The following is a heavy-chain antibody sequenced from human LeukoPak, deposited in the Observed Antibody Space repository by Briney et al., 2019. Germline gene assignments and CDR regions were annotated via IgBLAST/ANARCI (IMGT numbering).Heavy chain of an antibody. D-gene: IGHD5-18*01. J-gene: IGHJ4*02. CDR3: ARQPRYGPFDY. V-gene: IGHV4-39*01. CDR1: GFTFSSYA. Sequence: GSLRLSCAASGFTFSSYAMSWVRQPPGKGLEWIGSFYYSGSTYYNPSLKSRVTISVDTSKNQFSLKLSSVTAADTAVYYCARQPRYGPFDYWGQGTLVTVSS. CDR2: FYYSGST.